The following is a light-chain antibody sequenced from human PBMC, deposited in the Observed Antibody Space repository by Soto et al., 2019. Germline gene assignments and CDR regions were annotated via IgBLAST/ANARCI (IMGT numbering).Light chain of an antibody. V-gene: IGKV3-11*01. CDR1: QRISSY. Sequence: EIVLTQSPATLSLSPGERATLSCRASQRISSYLAWYQQKPGQAPRLFIYDASNRATGIPARFSGSGSGTDFTLTISSLEPEDFAVYYCQQRSEWPITFGQGTRLE. CDR2: DAS. CDR3: QQRSEWPIT. J-gene: IGKJ5*01.